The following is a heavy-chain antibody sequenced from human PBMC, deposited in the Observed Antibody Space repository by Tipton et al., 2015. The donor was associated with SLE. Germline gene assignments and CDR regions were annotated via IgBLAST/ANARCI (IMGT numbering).Heavy chain of an antibody. CDR3: ARQPRIVVVVAATPGYFDY. D-gene: IGHD2-15*01. CDR2: VYYSGST. J-gene: IGHJ4*02. CDR1: GGSISSNSYY. V-gene: IGHV4-39*01. Sequence: TLSLTCTVSGGSISSNSYYWGWIRQPPGKGLEWIGSVYYSGSTYYNPSLKSRVTISVDTSKNQFSLKLSSVTAADTALYYCARQPRIVVVVAATPGYFDYWGQGTLVTVSS.